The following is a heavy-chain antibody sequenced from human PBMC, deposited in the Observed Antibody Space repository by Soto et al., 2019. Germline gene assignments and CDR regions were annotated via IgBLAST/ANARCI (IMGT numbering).Heavy chain of an antibody. D-gene: IGHD6-19*01. V-gene: IGHV3-66*01. J-gene: IGHJ4*02. CDR2: IYSGGTT. Sequence: EVQLVESGGGLVQPGGSLRLTCAVSEFTVSTNYMSWVRQAPGKGLEWVSVIYSGGTTYYADSVKGRFTISRDNSKNTVYLQLNSLRAEDTAVYYCTGSSDWLHTFWGQGTLVIVSS. CDR3: TGSSDWLHTF. CDR1: EFTVSTNY.